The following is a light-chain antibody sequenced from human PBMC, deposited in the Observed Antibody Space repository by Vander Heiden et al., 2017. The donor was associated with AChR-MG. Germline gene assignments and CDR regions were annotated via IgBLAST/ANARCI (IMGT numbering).Light chain of an antibody. CDR1: QSVHNY. Sequence: DIVLTQSPATLSLSPGERATLSCRASQSVHNYLAWYQQKPGQSPRLLIYDSLTRAPGIPTRFSGSGSGTDFTLTISNLEPEDFAVYYCQQRSNWPSFGGGTRVEIK. V-gene: IGKV3-11*01. CDR3: QQRSNWPS. CDR2: DSL. J-gene: IGKJ4*01.